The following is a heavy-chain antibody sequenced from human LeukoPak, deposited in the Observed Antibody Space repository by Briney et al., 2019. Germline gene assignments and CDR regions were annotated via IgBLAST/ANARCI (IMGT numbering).Heavy chain of an antibody. CDR1: GGSISSGGYY. CDR2: IYHSGST. V-gene: IGHV4-30-2*01. J-gene: IGHJ3*02. CDR3: ARTRDGVGSPPPPDAFDI. Sequence: SQTLSLTCTVSGGSISSGGYYWSWIRQPPGKGLEWIGYIYHSGSTYYNPSLKSRVTISVDRSKNQFSLKLSSVTAADTAVYYCARTRDGVGSPPPPDAFDIWGQGTMVTVSS. D-gene: IGHD1-26*01.